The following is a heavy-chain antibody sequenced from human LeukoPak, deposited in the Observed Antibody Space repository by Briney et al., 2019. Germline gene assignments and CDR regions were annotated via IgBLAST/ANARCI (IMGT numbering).Heavy chain of an antibody. CDR3: TRVDYYYNGVDV. Sequence: GGSLRLSCAASGFAFSSYWMHWVRHVPEKGLVWVSHINNDGGSTSYADPVKGRFTISRDNAKNTLFLQMNSLRAEDTGVYYCTRVDYYYNGVDVWGQGTTVTVSS. CDR2: INNDGGST. CDR1: GFAFSSYW. V-gene: IGHV3-74*01. J-gene: IGHJ6*02.